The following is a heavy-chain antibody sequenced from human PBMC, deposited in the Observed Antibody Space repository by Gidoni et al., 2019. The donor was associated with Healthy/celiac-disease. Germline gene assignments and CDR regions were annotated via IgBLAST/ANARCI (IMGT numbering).Heavy chain of an antibody. D-gene: IGHD1-26*01. CDR3: ARTIVGATIDY. CDR1: GYSLTSSW. J-gene: IGHJ4*02. Sequence: EVQLVQSGAEVTKPGASLKLSCKGSGYSLTSSWIGWVRQMPGKGLEWMGIINPGDSDTRYSPSFQGQVTISADKSISTAYLQWSSLKASDTATYYCARTIVGATIDYWGQGTLVTVSS. CDR2: INPGDSDT. V-gene: IGHV5-51*01.